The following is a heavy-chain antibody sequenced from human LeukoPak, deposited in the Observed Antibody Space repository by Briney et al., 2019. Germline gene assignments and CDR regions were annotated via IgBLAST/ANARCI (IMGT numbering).Heavy chain of an antibody. J-gene: IGHJ3*02. CDR2: ISGSGGST. D-gene: IGHD3-9*01. V-gene: IGHV3-23*01. CDR1: GFTFSSYA. Sequence: PGGSLRLSCAASGFTFSSYAMSWVRQAPGKGLEWVSAISGSGGSTYYADSVKGRFTISRDNSKNTLYLQMNSLRAEDTAVYYCAKGIGDILTGYAYDAFDIWGQGTMVTVSS. CDR3: AKGIGDILTGYAYDAFDI.